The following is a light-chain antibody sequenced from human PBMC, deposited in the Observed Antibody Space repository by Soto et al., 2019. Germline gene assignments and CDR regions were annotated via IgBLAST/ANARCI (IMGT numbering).Light chain of an antibody. Sequence: QSVLTQPHSASGTPGQRVTISCSGSSSNIGTNSVHWLQQLPGTAPKLLLSTTNQRPSGVPERFSGSKSGSSASLAISGLQSEDEADYYCAAWDDSLNGHVFGTGTKLTVL. CDR1: SSNIGTNS. J-gene: IGLJ1*01. CDR2: TTN. V-gene: IGLV1-44*01. CDR3: AAWDDSLNGHV.